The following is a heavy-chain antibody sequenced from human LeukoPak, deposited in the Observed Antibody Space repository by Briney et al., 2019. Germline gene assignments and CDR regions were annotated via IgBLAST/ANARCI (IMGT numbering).Heavy chain of an antibody. CDR2: IYYSGST. CDR1: GGSISSSSYY. D-gene: IGHD4-11*01. J-gene: IGHJ4*02. Sequence: SGTLSLTCTVSGGSISSSSYYWGWIRQPPGKGLEWIRSIYYSGSTYYNPSLKSRVTISVDTSKNQFSLKLSSVTAADTAVYYCASINPTIDYSLDYWGQGTLVTVSS. V-gene: IGHV4-39*01. CDR3: ASINPTIDYSLDY.